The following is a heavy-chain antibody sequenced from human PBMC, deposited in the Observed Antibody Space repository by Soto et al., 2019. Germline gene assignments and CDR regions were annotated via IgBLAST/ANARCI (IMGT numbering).Heavy chain of an antibody. CDR3: AREGEIVGADY. J-gene: IGHJ4*02. CDR2: IKQDGSEK. CDR1: GFTFSSYW. V-gene: IGHV3-7*03. Sequence: GESLKISCAASGFTFSSYWMSWVRQAPGKGLEWVANIKQDGSEKYYVDSVKGRFTISRDNAKNSLYLQMNSLRAEDTAVYYCAREGEIVGADYGGQGTLVTVSS. D-gene: IGHD1-26*01.